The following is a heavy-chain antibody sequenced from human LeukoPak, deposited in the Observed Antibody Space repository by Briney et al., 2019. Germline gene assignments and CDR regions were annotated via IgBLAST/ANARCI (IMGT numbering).Heavy chain of an antibody. Sequence: GSVKVSCKTSCYTFNSYGISWVRQAPGQGLEWMGWITVNNGNTNYAQKFQGRVTMTTDTSTSTAYMELRSLRSDDTAVYYCARDRVSGTTGAFDIWGQGTMVTVFS. CDR1: CYTFNSYG. CDR3: ARDRVSGTTGAFDI. D-gene: IGHD1-20*01. V-gene: IGHV1-18*01. J-gene: IGHJ3*02. CDR2: ITVNNGNT.